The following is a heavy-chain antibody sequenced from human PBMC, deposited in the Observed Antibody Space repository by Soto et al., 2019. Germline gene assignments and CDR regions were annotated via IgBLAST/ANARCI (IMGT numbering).Heavy chain of an antibody. D-gene: IGHD3-3*01. CDR3: AHHSGVLRFLEWPWPDY. J-gene: IGHJ4*02. CDR2: IIPIFGTA. Sequence: GASVKVSCKASGYTFTSYYMHWVRQAPGQGLEWMGGIIPIFGTANYAQKFQGRVTITADESTSTAYMELSSLRSEDTAVYYCAHHSGVLRFLEWPWPDYWGQGTLVTVSS. V-gene: IGHV1-69*13. CDR1: GYTFTSYY.